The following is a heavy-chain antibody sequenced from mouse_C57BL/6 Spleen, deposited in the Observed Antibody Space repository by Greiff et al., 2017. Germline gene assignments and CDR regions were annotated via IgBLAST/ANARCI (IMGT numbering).Heavy chain of an antibody. CDR2: ISSGSSTI. J-gene: IGHJ3*01. CDR3: ATNWDVGFAY. CDR1: GFTFSDYG. V-gene: IGHV5-17*01. Sequence: EVKVVESGGGLVKPGGSLKLSCAASGFTFSDYGMHWVRQAPEKGLEWVAYISSGSSTIYYADTVKGRFTISRDNAKNTLFLQMTSLRSEDTAMYYCATNWDVGFAYWGQGTLVTVSA. D-gene: IGHD4-1*01.